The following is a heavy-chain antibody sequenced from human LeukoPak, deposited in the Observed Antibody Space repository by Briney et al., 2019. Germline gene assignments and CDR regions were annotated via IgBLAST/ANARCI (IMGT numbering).Heavy chain of an antibody. V-gene: IGHV3-30*02. Sequence: PGGSLRLSCAASGFTFSSYGMHWVRQAPGKGLEWVAFIRYDGSNKYYADSVKGRFTIFRDNSKNTLYLQMNSLRAEDTAVYYCAKDQGVGATRGYYFDYWGQGTLVTVSS. CDR2: IRYDGSNK. CDR3: AKDQGVGATRGYYFDY. D-gene: IGHD1-26*01. J-gene: IGHJ4*02. CDR1: GFTFSSYG.